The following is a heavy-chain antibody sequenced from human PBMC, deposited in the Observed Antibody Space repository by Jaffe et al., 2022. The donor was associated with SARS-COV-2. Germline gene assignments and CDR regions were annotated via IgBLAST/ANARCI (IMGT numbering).Heavy chain of an antibody. V-gene: IGHV1-3*01. CDR2: INAGNDNT. CDR3: ARDLRYSSSWYGLGY. J-gene: IGHJ4*02. Sequence: QVQLVQSGAEVKKPGASVKVSCKASGYSITTYAIHWVRQAPGQRLEWMGWINAGNDNTNYSQKFQGRVTITRDTSASTAYMELSSLRSEDTAVYYCARDLRYSSSWYGLGYWGQGTLVTVSS. CDR1: GYSITTYA. D-gene: IGHD6-13*01.